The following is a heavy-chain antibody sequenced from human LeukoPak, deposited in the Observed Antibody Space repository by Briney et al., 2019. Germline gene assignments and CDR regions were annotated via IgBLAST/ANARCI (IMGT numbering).Heavy chain of an antibody. CDR2: IIPIFGTA. Sequence: SVKVSCKASGGTFSSYAISWVRQAPGQGLEWMGGIIPIFGTANYAQKFQGRVTITADESTSTAYMELSSLRSEDTAVYYCARDPENCSSASCYVHFQHWGQGTLVTVSS. CDR1: GGTFSSYA. D-gene: IGHD2-2*01. V-gene: IGHV1-69*01. J-gene: IGHJ1*01. CDR3: ARDPENCSSASCYVHFQH.